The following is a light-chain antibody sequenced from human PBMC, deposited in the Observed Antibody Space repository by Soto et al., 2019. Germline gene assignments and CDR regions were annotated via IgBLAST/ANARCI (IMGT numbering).Light chain of an antibody. J-gene: IGLJ1*01. CDR1: SSDVGSYNL. CDR2: EVS. CDR3: CSYAGSSTYV. Sequence: QSVLTQPASVSGSPGQSITISCTGTSSDVGSYNLVSWYQQHPGKAPKVMIYEVSKRPSGVPNRFSGSKSGSTASLTISGLQAEDEADYYCCSYAGSSTYVFGTGTKVTVL. V-gene: IGLV2-23*02.